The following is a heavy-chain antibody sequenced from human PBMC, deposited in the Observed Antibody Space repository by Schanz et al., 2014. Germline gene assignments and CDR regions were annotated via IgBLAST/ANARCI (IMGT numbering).Heavy chain of an antibody. CDR2: MNSKTGNT. D-gene: IGHD3-10*01. J-gene: IGHJ4*02. Sequence: QVQLVQSGAEVKKPGASVRVSCKASGYSFTTYDVNWVRQAPGQGLEWMGWMNSKTGNTGYAQKFQGRVTMTRHTSISTAYMELSSLRSEDTAVYYCARDRVSFVRGPLGVDWGQGTLVTVSA. CDR1: GYSFTTYD. V-gene: IGHV1-8*01. CDR3: ARDRVSFVRGPLGVD.